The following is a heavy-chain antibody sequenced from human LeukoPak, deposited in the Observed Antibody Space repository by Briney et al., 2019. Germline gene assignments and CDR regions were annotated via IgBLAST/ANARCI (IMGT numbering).Heavy chain of an antibody. CDR1: GGSISSHF. Sequence: SETLSLTCTVSGGSISSHFWSWIRQPPGKGLEWIGSIYYTGSTNYNPSLKSRVTISVDTSNNWFSLRLSSLTAADTAVYYCARSYNSGSYYPYFFDYWGQGTLVTVSS. J-gene: IGHJ4*02. CDR3: ARSYNSGSYYPYFFDY. CDR2: IYYTGST. D-gene: IGHD3-10*01. V-gene: IGHV4-59*11.